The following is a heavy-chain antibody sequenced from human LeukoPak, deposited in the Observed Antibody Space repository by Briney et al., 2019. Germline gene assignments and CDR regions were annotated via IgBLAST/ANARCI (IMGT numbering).Heavy chain of an antibody. V-gene: IGHV3-23*01. J-gene: IGHJ4*02. CDR2: ISGSGAGT. Sequence: GGSLRLSCAVSGFTFSSYAMNWVRQAPGRGLEWVSGISGSGAGTYYADSVKGRFTISRDNSKNTLYLQMNSLRAEDTAVYYCAKMVREFYTISYYFDYWGQGTLVTVSS. CDR1: GFTFSSYA. D-gene: IGHD2-8*01. CDR3: AKMVREFYTISYYFDY.